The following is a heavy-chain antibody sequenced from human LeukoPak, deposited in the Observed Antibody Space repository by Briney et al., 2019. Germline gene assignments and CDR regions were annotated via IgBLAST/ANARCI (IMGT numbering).Heavy chain of an antibody. Sequence: SETLSLTCAVYGGSFSGYYWSWIRQSPGKGLEWIGEINHSGSTNYKSSLKSRVTISVDTSKNQFSLKLNSVTASDTAVYYCAGFDCSGDCYSAYDYWGQGTLVTVSS. V-gene: IGHV4-34*01. CDR3: AGFDCSGDCYSAYDY. J-gene: IGHJ4*02. D-gene: IGHD2-21*02. CDR1: GGSFSGYY. CDR2: INHSGST.